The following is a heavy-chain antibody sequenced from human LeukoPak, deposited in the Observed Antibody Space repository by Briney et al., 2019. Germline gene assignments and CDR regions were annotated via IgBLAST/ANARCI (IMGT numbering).Heavy chain of an antibody. CDR3: ASVIVVVPAANYYGMDV. CDR1: GYTFTGYY. J-gene: IGHJ6*02. Sequence: GASVKVSCKASGYTFTGYYMHWVRQAPGQGLEWMGWINPNSGGTNYAQKFQGRVTMTRDTSISTAYMELSRLRSDDTAVYYCASVIVVVPAANYYGMDVWGQGTTVTVSS. V-gene: IGHV1-2*02. CDR2: INPNSGGT. D-gene: IGHD2-2*01.